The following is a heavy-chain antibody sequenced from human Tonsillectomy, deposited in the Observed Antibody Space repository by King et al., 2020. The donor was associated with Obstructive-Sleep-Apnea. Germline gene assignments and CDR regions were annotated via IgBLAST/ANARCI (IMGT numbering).Heavy chain of an antibody. CDR1: GGSFSGYY. Sequence: VQLPQWGAGLLKPSETLSLPCGVYGGSFSGYYWSWIRQPPGKGLEWIGEIDHSGSTNNNPSLKSRVTISVDTSNNQFSLKLSSVTAADTAVYYFARVTRGYDYVWGSYRPRWFDPWGQGTLVTVSS. J-gene: IGHJ5*02. CDR3: ARVTRGYDYVWGSYRPRWFDP. D-gene: IGHD3-16*02. CDR2: IDHSGST. V-gene: IGHV4-34*01.